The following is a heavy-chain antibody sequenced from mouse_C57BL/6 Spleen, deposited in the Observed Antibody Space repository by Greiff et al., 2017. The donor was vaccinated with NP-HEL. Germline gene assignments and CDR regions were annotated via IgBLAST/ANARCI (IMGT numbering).Heavy chain of an antibody. CDR3: ARNGMITTTGTGYYFDY. CDR1: GFSLTSYG. Sequence: QVHVKQSGPGLVQPSQSLSITCTVSGFSLTSYGVHWVRQSPGKGLEWLGVIWSGGSTDYNAAFISRLSISKDNSKSQVFFKMNSLQADDTAIYYCARNGMITTTGTGYYFDYWGQGTTLTVSS. D-gene: IGHD2-4*01. J-gene: IGHJ2*01. CDR2: IWSGGST. V-gene: IGHV2-2*01.